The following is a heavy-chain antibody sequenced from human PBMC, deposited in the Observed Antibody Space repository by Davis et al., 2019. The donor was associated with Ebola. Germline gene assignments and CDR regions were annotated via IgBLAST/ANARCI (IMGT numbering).Heavy chain of an antibody. V-gene: IGHV3-23*01. J-gene: IGHJ4*02. CDR1: GFIFRSYV. D-gene: IGHD3-9*01. CDR3: AKEIQYYDLLTGYFKSPGYLEY. Sequence: GESLKISCATSGFIFRSYVMSWVRQAPGKGLEWVSTFGTSGDTFYADSVKGRFTISRDNSKNTLYLQMNGLRAEDTAVYYCAKEIQYYDLLTGYFKSPGYLEYWGQGTLVTVSS. CDR2: FGTSGDT.